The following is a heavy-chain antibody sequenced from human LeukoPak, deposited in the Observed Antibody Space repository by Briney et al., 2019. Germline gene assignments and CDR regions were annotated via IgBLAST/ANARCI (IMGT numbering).Heavy chain of an antibody. CDR1: GYSFTSYW. J-gene: IGHJ6*02. Sequence: PGESLKISCKGSGYSFTSYWISWVRQMPGKGLEWMGRIDPSDSYTNYSPSFQGHVTTSADKSISTAYLQWSSLKASDTAMYYCARLSLRYFDWLPPPYGMDVWGQGTTVTVSS. D-gene: IGHD3-9*01. CDR2: IDPSDSYT. CDR3: ARLSLRYFDWLPPPYGMDV. V-gene: IGHV5-10-1*01.